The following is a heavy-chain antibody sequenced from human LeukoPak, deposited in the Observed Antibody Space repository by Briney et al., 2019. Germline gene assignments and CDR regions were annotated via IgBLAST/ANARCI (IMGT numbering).Heavy chain of an antibody. D-gene: IGHD3-3*01. V-gene: IGHV3-53*01. CDR3: ARLAALRYFDY. J-gene: IGHJ4*02. CDR2: IYSGGST. Sequence: GGSLRLSCAASGFTVSTNYMSWVRQAPGKGLEWVSVIYSGGSTYYVDSVKGRFTISRDNSKNTLYLQMNSLRAEDTAVYYCARLAALRYFDYWGQGTLVTVSS. CDR1: GFTVSTNY.